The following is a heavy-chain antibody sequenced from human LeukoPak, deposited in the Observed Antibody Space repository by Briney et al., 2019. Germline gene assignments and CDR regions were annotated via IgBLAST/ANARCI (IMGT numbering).Heavy chain of an antibody. Sequence: SETLSLTCTVSGGSISSYYWRWLRQPPGKGLEWIGYIYYSGSTNYNPSLKSRVTISVDTSKNQFSLKLSSVTAADTAVYHCARGIASSGWYYWFDPWGQGTLVTVSS. V-gene: IGHV4-59*01. CDR3: ARGIASSGWYYWFDP. J-gene: IGHJ5*02. CDR2: IYYSGST. CDR1: GGSISSYY. D-gene: IGHD6-19*01.